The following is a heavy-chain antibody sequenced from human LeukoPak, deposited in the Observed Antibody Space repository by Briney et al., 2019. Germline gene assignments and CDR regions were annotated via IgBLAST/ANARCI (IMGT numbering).Heavy chain of an antibody. D-gene: IGHD6-6*01. CDR3: ARDTNPSVDDAFDI. CDR2: INPNSGGT. Sequence: ASVKVSCKVSGYTFTGYYMHWVRQAPGQGLEWMGWINPNSGGTNYAQKFQGRVTMTRDTSISTAYMDLSRLRSDDTAVYYCARDTNPSVDDAFDIWGQGTMVTVSS. V-gene: IGHV1-2*02. J-gene: IGHJ3*02. CDR1: GYTFTGYY.